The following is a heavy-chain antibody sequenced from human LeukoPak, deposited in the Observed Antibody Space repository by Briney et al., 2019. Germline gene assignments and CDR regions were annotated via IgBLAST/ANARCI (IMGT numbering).Heavy chain of an antibody. J-gene: IGHJ4*02. CDR3: ARSVSWVDTVMVTWYFDY. CDR2: IKQDGSEK. V-gene: IGHV3-7*03. Sequence: GGSLRLSCAASGFTFSSYWMHWVRQAPGKGLEWVANIKQDGSEKYYVDSVKGRFTISRDNAKKSLYLQTDSLRAEDTAVYYCARSVSWVDTVMVTWYFDYWGQGTLVTVSS. CDR1: GFTFSSYW. D-gene: IGHD5-18*01.